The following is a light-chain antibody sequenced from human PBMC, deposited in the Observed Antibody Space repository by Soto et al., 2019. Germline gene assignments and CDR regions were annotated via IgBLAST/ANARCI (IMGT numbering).Light chain of an antibody. Sequence: DIQITQSRPTLSAAVVDRVTITCRASHGVSNWVAWYQQKEGKAPKLLIYGASTLESDVPARFSGSGSGTDFSLNIDSLQPADFATYYCQQTSSFPLNFGGGTKVDI. CDR2: GAS. CDR1: HGVSNW. CDR3: QQTSSFPLN. J-gene: IGKJ4*01. V-gene: IGKV1-12*01.